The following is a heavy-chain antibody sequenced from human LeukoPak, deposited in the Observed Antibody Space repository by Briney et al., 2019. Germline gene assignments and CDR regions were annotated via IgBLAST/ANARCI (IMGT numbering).Heavy chain of an antibody. CDR2: FDPEDGET. V-gene: IGHV1-24*01. CDR3: ATVYDTGGALDI. J-gene: IGHJ3*02. Sequence: ASVKVSCKVSGYTLTELSMHWVRQAPGKGLEWMGGFDPEDGETIYAQKFQGRVTMTEDTSTDTAYMELSSLRSEDTAVYYCATVYDTGGALDIWGQGTMVTVSS. D-gene: IGHD3-22*01. CDR1: GYTLTELS.